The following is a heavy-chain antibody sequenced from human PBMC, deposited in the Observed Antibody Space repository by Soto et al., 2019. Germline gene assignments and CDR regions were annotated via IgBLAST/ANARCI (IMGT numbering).Heavy chain of an antibody. V-gene: IGHV3-53*01. D-gene: IGHD5-18*01. CDR2: IYSGGST. Sequence: GGSLRLSCAASGFTVSSNYMSWVRQAPGKGLEWVSVIYSGGSTYYADSVKGRFTISRDNSKNTLYLQMNSLRAEDTAVYYCARTQLYYYYYGMDVWGQGTTVTVSS. J-gene: IGHJ6*02. CDR1: GFTVSSNY. CDR3: ARTQLYYYYYGMDV.